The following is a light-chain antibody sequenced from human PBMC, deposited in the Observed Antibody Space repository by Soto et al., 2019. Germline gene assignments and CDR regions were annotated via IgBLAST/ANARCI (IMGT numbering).Light chain of an antibody. J-gene: IGLJ1*01. CDR3: QTWGTGIRV. CDR1: SGHINYA. Sequence: QSVLTQSPSASASLGASVKLTCTLSSGHINYAIAWHQQQPEKGPRYLMKVNSDGSHRKGDGIPDRFSGSSSGAQRYLTISSLQSEDEADYYCQTWGTGIRVFGTGTKLTVL. V-gene: IGLV4-69*01. CDR2: VNSDGSH.